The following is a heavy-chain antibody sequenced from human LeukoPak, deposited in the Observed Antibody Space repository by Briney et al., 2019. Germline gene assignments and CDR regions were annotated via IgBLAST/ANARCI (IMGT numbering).Heavy chain of an antibody. J-gene: IGHJ5*02. V-gene: IGHV1-3*01. CDR2: INAGNGNT. Sequence: ASVTVSCKASGYTFTSYAMHWVRQAPGQRLEWMGWINAGNGNTKYSQKFQGRVTMTRDTSTSTVYMELSSLRSEDTAVYYCAREYSSSCQFDPWGQGTLVTVSS. CDR1: GYTFTSYA. D-gene: IGHD6-13*01. CDR3: AREYSSSCQFDP.